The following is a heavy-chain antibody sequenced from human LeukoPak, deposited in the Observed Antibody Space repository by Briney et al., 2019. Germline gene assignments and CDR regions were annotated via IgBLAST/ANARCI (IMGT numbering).Heavy chain of an antibody. V-gene: IGHV3-74*01. D-gene: IGHD2-15*01. CDR3: ASRWSFDY. J-gene: IGHJ4*02. CDR2: IDSDGSTT. CDR1: GFSISGGW. Sequence: PGGSLRLSCAVSGFSISGGWMHWVRQVPGKGLVWVSRIDSDGSTTSYADSVKGRFTISRDNAKNTLYLQMNSLRAEDTAVYYCASRWSFDYWGQGTLVTVSS.